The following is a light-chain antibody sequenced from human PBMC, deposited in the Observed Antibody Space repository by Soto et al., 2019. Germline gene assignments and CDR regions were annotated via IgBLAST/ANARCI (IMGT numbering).Light chain of an antibody. CDR1: QSISDY. Sequence: IQMTQSPSTLSASVGDRVTITCRTSQSISDYLGWHQQKPGKAPKALIYRASSLESGVPSRFSGSGSGTEFTLTISSLQPDDFATYYCQQYANYPITFGGGTKVDIK. CDR3: QQYANYPIT. V-gene: IGKV1-5*03. J-gene: IGKJ4*01. CDR2: RAS.